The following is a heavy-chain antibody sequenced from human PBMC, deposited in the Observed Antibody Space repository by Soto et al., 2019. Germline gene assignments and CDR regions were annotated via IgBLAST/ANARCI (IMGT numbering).Heavy chain of an antibody. Sequence: EVQLVESGGGLVQPGRSLRLSCAASGFTFDDYAMHWVRQAPGKGLEWVSGISWNSGSIGYADSVKGRFTISRDNAKISLYLQMNSLRAEDTALYYCAKDMRLELRSSRFDPWGQGTLVTVSS. D-gene: IGHD1-7*01. CDR3: AKDMRLELRSSRFDP. CDR2: ISWNSGSI. J-gene: IGHJ5*02. CDR1: GFTFDDYA. V-gene: IGHV3-9*01.